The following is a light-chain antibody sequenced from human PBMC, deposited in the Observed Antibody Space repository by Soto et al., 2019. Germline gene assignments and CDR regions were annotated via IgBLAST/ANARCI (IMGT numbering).Light chain of an antibody. Sequence: QSALTQPPSASGSPGQSVTISCTGTSSDVGGYNYVSWYQQNPGKAPKLMMFEVSKRPSGVPDRFSGSKFGNTASLTVSGLQAEDEADYYCASYGGNNNLLFGGGTKLTVL. CDR2: EVS. J-gene: IGLJ2*01. CDR1: SSDVGGYNY. V-gene: IGLV2-8*01. CDR3: ASYGGNNNLL.